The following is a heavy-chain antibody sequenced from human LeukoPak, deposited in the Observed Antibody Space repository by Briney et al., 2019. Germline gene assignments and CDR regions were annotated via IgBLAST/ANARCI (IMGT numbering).Heavy chain of an antibody. Sequence: PSETLSLTCTVSGYSISSGYYWGWIRQPPGKGLEWIGSIYHSGSTYYNPSLKSRVTISVDTSKNQFSLKLSSVTAADTAVYYCARDLAGRGGYWGQGTLVTVSS. CDR3: ARDLAGRGGY. D-gene: IGHD6-19*01. CDR2: IYHSGST. V-gene: IGHV4-38-2*02. J-gene: IGHJ4*02. CDR1: GYSISSGYY.